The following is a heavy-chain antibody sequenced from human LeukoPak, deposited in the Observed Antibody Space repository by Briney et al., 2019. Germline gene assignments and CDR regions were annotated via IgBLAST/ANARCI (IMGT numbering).Heavy chain of an antibody. CDR1: GYTFTSYA. CDR2: INTNTGNP. Sequence: ASVKDSCKASGYTFTSYAMNWVRQAPGQGLEWMGWINTNTGNPTYAQGFTGRFVFSLDTSVSTAYLQISSLKAEDTAVYYCASRKTHRSGWYIDYWGQGTLVTVSS. V-gene: IGHV7-4-1*02. CDR3: ASRKTHRSGWYIDY. D-gene: IGHD6-19*01. J-gene: IGHJ4*02.